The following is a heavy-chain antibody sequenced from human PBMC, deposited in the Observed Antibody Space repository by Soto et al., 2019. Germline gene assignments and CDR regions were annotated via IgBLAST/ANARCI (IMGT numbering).Heavy chain of an antibody. J-gene: IGHJ4*02. D-gene: IGHD3-22*01. Sequence: QVQLQESGPGLVKTSGTLSLTCAVSGGSISSSNWWSWVRQPPGKGLEWIGEIYHSGSTNYNPSLKSRVTISVDKSKNHVSLKLSYVTAAEKAVYYCARVCGYYYVFDYLGQGTLVTVSS. CDR3: ARVCGYYYVFDY. CDR2: IYHSGST. V-gene: IGHV4-4*02. CDR1: GGSISSSNW.